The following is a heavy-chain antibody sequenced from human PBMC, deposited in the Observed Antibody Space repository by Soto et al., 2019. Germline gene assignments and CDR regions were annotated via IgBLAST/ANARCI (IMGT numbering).Heavy chain of an antibody. Sequence: SETLSLTCAVSGYSISSGYYWGWIRQPPGKGLEWIGSIYHSGSTYYNPSLKSRVTISVDTSKNQFSLKLSSVTAADTAVYFCARDKVNIVVVPPDTGGGMDVWGQGTTVTVSS. CDR2: IYHSGST. V-gene: IGHV4-38-2*02. CDR3: ARDKVNIVVVPPDTGGGMDV. D-gene: IGHD2-2*01. CDR1: GYSISSGYY. J-gene: IGHJ6*02.